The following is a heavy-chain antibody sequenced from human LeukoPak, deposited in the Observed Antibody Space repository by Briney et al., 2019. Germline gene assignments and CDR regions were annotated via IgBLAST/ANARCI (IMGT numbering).Heavy chain of an antibody. J-gene: IGHJ5*02. CDR1: GFTFRRYR. CDR2: INQDGSER. D-gene: IGHD5-12*01. Sequence: GGSLRLSCAASGFTFRRYRMSWLRQAPGKGLEWVANINQDGSERHYADSVEGRFVISRDNDKNSVSLQMNSPRVEDTAVYYCARADSYSWYGTWGQGTLVTVSS. CDR3: ARADSYSWYGT. V-gene: IGHV3-7*01.